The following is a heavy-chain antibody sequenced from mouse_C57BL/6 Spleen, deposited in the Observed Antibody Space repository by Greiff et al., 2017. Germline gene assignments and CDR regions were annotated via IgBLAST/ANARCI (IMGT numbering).Heavy chain of an antibody. CDR2: IDPSDSYT. V-gene: IGHV1-69*01. Sequence: VQLQQPGAELVMPGASVKLSCKASGYTFTSYWMHWVKQRPGQGLEWIGEIDPSDSYTNYNQKFKGKSTLTVDKSSSTAYMQLSSLTSEDSAVYYCARGGSFAYWDQGTLVTVSA. CDR1: GYTFTSYW. J-gene: IGHJ3*01. CDR3: ARGGSFAY.